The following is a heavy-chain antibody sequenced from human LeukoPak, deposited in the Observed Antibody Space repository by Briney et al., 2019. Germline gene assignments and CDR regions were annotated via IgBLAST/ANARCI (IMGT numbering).Heavy chain of an antibody. J-gene: IGHJ6*03. CDR2: ISSSSSYI. D-gene: IGHD3-3*01. CDR1: GFTFSSYS. Sequence: PGGSLRLSCAASGFTFSSYSMNWVRQAPGKGLEWVSSISSSSSYIYYADSVKGRFTISRDNAKNSLYLQMNSLRAEDTAVYYCARDRDSYYDFWSGTVYYYYYYMDVWGKGTTVTVSS. CDR3: ARDRDSYYDFWSGTVYYYYYYMDV. V-gene: IGHV3-21*01.